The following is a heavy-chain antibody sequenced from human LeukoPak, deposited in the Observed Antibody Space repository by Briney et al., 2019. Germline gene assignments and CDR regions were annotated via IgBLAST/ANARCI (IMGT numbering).Heavy chain of an antibody. J-gene: IGHJ3*02. D-gene: IGHD3-10*01. CDR2: IYYSGST. CDR1: GGSIGSYY. CDR3: ARHLITMVRGVIIEGAFDI. V-gene: IGHV4-59*08. Sequence: SETLSLTCTVSGGSIGSYYWSWIRQPPGKGLEWIGYIYYSGSTNYNPSLKSRVTISVDTSKNQFSLKLSSVTAADTAVYYCARHLITMVRGVIIEGAFDIWGQGTMVTVSS.